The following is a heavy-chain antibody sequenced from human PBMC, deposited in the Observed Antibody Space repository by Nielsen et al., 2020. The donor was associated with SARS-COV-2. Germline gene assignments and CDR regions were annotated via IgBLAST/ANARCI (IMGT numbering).Heavy chain of an antibody. CDR2: IYHSGST. V-gene: IGHV4-4*02. Sequence: WIRQPPGKGLGWIGEIYHSGSTNYNPSLKSRVTISVDKSKNQFSLKLSSVTAADTAVYYCARGVDTAMVAFFDYWGQGTLVTVSS. CDR3: ARGVDTAMVAFFDY. J-gene: IGHJ4*02. D-gene: IGHD5-18*01.